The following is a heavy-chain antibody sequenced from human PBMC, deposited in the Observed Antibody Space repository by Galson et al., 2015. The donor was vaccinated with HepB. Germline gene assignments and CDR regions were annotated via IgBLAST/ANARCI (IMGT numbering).Heavy chain of an antibody. CDR3: ARDLLGYSSSYSLAGMDV. D-gene: IGHD6-6*01. CDR2: INPNSGGT. Sequence: SVKVSCKASGYTFTGYYMHWVRQAPGQGLEWMGWINPNSGGTNYAQKFQGRVTMTRDTSISTAYMELSRLRSDDTAVYYCARDLLGYSSSYSLAGMDVWGQGTTVTVSS. V-gene: IGHV1-2*02. J-gene: IGHJ6*02. CDR1: GYTFTGYY.